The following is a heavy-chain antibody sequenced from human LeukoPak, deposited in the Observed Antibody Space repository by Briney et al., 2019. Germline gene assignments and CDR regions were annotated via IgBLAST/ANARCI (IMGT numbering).Heavy chain of an antibody. J-gene: IGHJ5*02. D-gene: IGHD1-26*01. CDR3: EKKGGAAFDNWFDP. CDR1: GFTFSSFG. V-gene: IGHV3-30*02. Sequence: GGSLRLPCAASGFTFSSFGMHWVRQAPGKGLEWVAYIRYDGSNKKYADSLEGRFTISRDNSKNALYLQIDSLRAEDTAVYYCEKKGGAAFDNWFDPWGQGTLVTVSS. CDR2: IRYDGSNK.